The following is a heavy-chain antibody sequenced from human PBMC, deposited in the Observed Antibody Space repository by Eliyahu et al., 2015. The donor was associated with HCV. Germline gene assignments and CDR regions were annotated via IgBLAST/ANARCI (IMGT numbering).Heavy chain of an antibody. D-gene: IGHD5-12*01. CDR2: IDPNSGGT. J-gene: IGHJ6*02. V-gene: IGHV1-2*04. CDR3: AREVAXISRRQTVSXGMDV. Sequence: RASGYTFTDYYIHWVRQAPGQGXEWTGWIDPNSGGTNYAQKFQGXVTMSRDTXISTAYMELNSMKNDDTAXXYXAREVAXISRRQTVSXGMDVWGQETTVTVSS. CDR1: GYTFTDYY.